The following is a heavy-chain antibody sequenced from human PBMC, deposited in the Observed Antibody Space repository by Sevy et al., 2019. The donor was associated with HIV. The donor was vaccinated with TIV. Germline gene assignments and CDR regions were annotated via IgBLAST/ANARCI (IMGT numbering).Heavy chain of an antibody. J-gene: IGHJ4*02. V-gene: IGHV3-30*18. D-gene: IGHD6-13*01. CDR2: ISYDGSNK. CDR1: GFTFSSYG. Sequence: LSLTCAASGFTFSSYGMHWVRQAPGKGLEWVAVISYDGSNKYYADSVKGRFTISRDNSKNTLYLQMNSLRVEDTAVYYCAKDAGIAAAGDGGYFDYWGQGTLVTVSS. CDR3: AKDAGIAAAGDGGYFDY.